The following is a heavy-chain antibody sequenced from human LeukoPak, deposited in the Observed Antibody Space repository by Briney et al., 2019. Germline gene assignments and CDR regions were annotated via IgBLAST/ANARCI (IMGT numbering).Heavy chain of an antibody. CDR3: AKIYSSSRYYFDF. J-gene: IGHJ4*02. CDR1: GFTFSNYA. Sequence: GGSLRLSCAASGFTFSNYALIWVRQAPERGLQWVSAITGSGAGTYYEDSVKGRFTISRDNSKNTLYLQMNSLRAEDTAVYYCAKIYSSSRYYFDFWGQGTLVTVSS. CDR2: ITGSGAGT. D-gene: IGHD6-13*01. V-gene: IGHV3-23*01.